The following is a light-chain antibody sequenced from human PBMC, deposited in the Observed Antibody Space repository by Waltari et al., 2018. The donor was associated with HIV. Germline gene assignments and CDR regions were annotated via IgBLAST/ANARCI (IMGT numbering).Light chain of an antibody. J-gene: IGKJ5*01. V-gene: IGKV3-20*01. CDR1: QSVGSIY. CDR3: QQAGSSIS. CDR2: GAS. Sequence: EIVLTQSPGTLSLSPGERAILSCRARQSVGSIYLNWYQQKPGQAPRLLLYGASNRASGIPDRFSRSGSGTDFTLTISSLESEDSAVYYCQQAGSSISFGQGTRLEIK.